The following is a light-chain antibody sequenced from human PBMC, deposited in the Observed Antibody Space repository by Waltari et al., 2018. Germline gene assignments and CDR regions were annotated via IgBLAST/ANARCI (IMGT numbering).Light chain of an antibody. V-gene: IGLV1-40*01. Sequence: QSVLTQPPSVSGAPGQRVPISCTGSSSNIGAGYDVHWYQQLPGTAPKLPSYGNSNRPSGVPDRFSGSKSGTSASLAITGLQAEDEADYYCQSYDSSLSGFYVFGTGTKVTVL. J-gene: IGLJ1*01. CDR2: GNS. CDR1: SSNIGAGYD. CDR3: QSYDSSLSGFYV.